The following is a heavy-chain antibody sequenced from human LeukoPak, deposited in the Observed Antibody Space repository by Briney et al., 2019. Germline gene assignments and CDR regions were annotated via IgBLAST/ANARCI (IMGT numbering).Heavy chain of an antibody. CDR3: ARDPYYYDSSGYLTPERNFDY. D-gene: IGHD3-22*01. J-gene: IGHJ4*02. CDR2: INPNSGDT. V-gene: IGHV1-2*02. Sequence: ASVKVSCKASGYSFTGYYIHWVRQAPGQGLEWMGWINPNSGDTNYAQNFQGRVTITRDTSITTAYMELRSLRSDDTAVYYCARDPYYYDSSGYLTPERNFDYWGQGTLVTVSS. CDR1: GYSFTGYY.